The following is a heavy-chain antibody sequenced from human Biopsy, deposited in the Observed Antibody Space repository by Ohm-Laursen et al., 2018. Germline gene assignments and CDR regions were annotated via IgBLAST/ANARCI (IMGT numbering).Heavy chain of an antibody. CDR1: GYSMSTYY. V-gene: IGHV4-59*01. Sequence: TLSLTCSVSGYSMSTYYWSWIRQSPGKGLEWIGHIYYSGSTNYNPSLQSRVVMSVDTSKNQFSLRLNSVTAADTATYYCARDRGSGWTDYWGQGTLVTVPS. J-gene: IGHJ4*02. CDR3: ARDRGSGWTDY. D-gene: IGHD6-19*01. CDR2: IYYSGST.